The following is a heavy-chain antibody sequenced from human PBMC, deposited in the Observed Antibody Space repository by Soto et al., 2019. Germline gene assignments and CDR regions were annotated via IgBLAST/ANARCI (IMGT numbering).Heavy chain of an antibody. D-gene: IGHD4-17*01. CDR2: ISSSGGGT. V-gene: IGHV3-23*01. CDR1: GFTFSSYA. J-gene: IGHJ4*02. Sequence: GGSLRLPCAASGFTFSSYAMSWVRQAPGKGLEWVSSISSSGGGTYYAGSVKGRFIISRDNSKNTLYLQMNSLRAEDTAVYYCAKAMTTVMYYFDYWGQGTLVTVSS. CDR3: AKAMTTVMYYFDY.